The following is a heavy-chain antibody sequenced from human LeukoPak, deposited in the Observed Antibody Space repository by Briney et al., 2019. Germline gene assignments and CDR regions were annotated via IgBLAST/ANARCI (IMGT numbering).Heavy chain of an antibody. CDR1: GGSISSYY. V-gene: IGHV4-59*01. J-gene: IGHJ4*02. Sequence: SETLSLTCTVSGGSISSYYWSWIRQPPGKGLEWIGYIYYSGSINYNPSLKSRVTMSVDTSKNQFSLKLSSVTAADTAVYYCARSGYSYGIFDYWGQGALVTVSS. D-gene: IGHD5-18*01. CDR2: IYYSGSI. CDR3: ARSGYSYGIFDY.